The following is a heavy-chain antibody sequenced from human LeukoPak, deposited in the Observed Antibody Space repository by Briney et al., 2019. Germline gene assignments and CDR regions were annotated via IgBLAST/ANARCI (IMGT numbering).Heavy chain of an antibody. J-gene: IGHJ4*02. CDR2: INHDGST. CDR1: GGSFSGHY. D-gene: IGHD6-25*01. Sequence: SETLSLTCAVYGGSFSGHYWTWIRQPPGKGLEWIGEINHDGSTNYNPSLKSRVTISVDTSKNQFSLKMRSVAAADTAVYYCARARGTEAIDSWGQGTLVTVSS. CDR3: ARARGTEAIDS. V-gene: IGHV4-34*01.